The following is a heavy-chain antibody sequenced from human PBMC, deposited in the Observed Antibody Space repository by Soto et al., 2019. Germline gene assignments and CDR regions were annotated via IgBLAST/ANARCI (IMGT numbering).Heavy chain of an antibody. J-gene: IGHJ4*02. CDR3: AKVQFLEWLLPGGFDY. D-gene: IGHD3-3*01. Sequence: VGSLRLSCAVSGFTFSSYGMYWVRQAPGKGLERVAVISYDGSNKYYADSVKGRFTISRDNAKNTLYLQMNSLRAEDTAVYYCAKVQFLEWLLPGGFDYWGQGTLVTVSS. V-gene: IGHV3-30*18. CDR1: GFTFSSYG. CDR2: ISYDGSNK.